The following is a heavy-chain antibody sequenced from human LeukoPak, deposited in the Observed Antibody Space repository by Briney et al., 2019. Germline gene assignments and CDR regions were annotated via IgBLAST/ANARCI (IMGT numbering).Heavy chain of an antibody. CDR2: ISGSGGST. D-gene: IGHD3-22*01. CDR3: AKSITMIVVNGEPPGTPAFDI. CDR1: GFTFSSYA. Sequence: GGSLRLSCAASGFTFSSYAMSWVRQAPGKGLEWVSAISGSGGSTYYADSVKGRFTISRDNSKNTLYLQMNSLRAEDTAVYYCAKSITMIVVNGEPPGTPAFDIWGQGTMVTVSS. J-gene: IGHJ3*02. V-gene: IGHV3-23*01.